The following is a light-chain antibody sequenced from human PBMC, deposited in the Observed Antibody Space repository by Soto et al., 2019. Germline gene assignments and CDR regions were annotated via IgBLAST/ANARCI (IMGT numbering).Light chain of an antibody. CDR2: KAS. CDR3: QQYNRLYT. CDR1: QSISSY. Sequence: DIQMTQSPSSLSASVGDRVTITCRASQSISSYLNWYQQKPGKAPKLLVYKASILESGVPSRFGGSGSGTEFTLTISSLQPADSATYYCQQYNRLYTFGQGTK. V-gene: IGKV1-5*03. J-gene: IGKJ2*01.